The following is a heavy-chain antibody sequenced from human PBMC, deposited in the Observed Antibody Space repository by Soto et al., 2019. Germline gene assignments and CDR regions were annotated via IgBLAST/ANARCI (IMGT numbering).Heavy chain of an antibody. Sequence: QVQLVQSGAEVKKPGSSVKVSCKASGGNFSSYAINWVRQAPGQGLEWMGEIIPIFGTANYAQKFQGRVTITADESTSTAYMELSSLRSEYTAVYYCARDGRRHSGGIDYGGQGTLVTVSS. CDR1: GGNFSSYA. D-gene: IGHD2-15*01. J-gene: IGHJ4*02. CDR3: ARDGRRHSGGIDY. CDR2: IIPIFGTA. V-gene: IGHV1-69*01.